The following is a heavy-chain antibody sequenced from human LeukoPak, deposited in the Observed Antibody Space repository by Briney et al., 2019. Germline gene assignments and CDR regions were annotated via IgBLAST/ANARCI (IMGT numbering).Heavy chain of an antibody. J-gene: IGHJ3*02. CDR3: AIDISSSTRAFYI. D-gene: IGHD2-15*01. V-gene: IGHV3-48*03. CDR1: GFTLSSYE. Sequence: PGGSLRLSCAASGFTLSSYEMNWVRQAPGKGLEWISFISSSGSPTFYADSVKGRFTIFRDTAKNSLFLQMNNLRGEDTTVFYCAIDISSSTRAFYICGQGTMFTASS. CDR2: ISSSGSPT.